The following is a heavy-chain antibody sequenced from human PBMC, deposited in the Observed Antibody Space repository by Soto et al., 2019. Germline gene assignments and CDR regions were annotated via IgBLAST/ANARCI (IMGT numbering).Heavy chain of an antibody. Sequence: PGGSLRLSCEASGFTFRGFAMSWVRQAANKGLEWVSGIGISGDPTYYADSVKGRFTISRDNSKNTLYLQMDSLRAEDTALYYCSKAAPGATYFFFDNWGRGTLVTLSS. D-gene: IGHD1-26*01. CDR1: GFTFRGFA. CDR3: SKAAPGATYFFFDN. J-gene: IGHJ4*02. V-gene: IGHV3-23*01. CDR2: IGISGDPT.